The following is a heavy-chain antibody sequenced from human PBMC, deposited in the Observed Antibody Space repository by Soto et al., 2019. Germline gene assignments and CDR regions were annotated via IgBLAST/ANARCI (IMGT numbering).Heavy chain of an antibody. Sequence: PAETLSLTCTVSGGSISSGDYYWGWIRQPPGKGLEWIGSIYYSGSTYYNPSLKSRVTISVDTSKNQFSLKLSSVTAADTAVYSCARLTPAISISDHWGQGTLVTVSS. CDR1: GGSISSGDYY. J-gene: IGHJ4*02. D-gene: IGHD2-15*01. CDR3: ARLTPAISISDH. V-gene: IGHV4-39*01. CDR2: IYYSGST.